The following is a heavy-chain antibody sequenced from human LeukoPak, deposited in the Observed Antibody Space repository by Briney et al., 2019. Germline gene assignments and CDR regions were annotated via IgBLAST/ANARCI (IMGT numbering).Heavy chain of an antibody. V-gene: IGHV1-18*01. D-gene: IGHD3-16*02. CDR2: SSPYNCKT. J-gene: IGHJ1*01. CDR3: ARGLLTFGGVIGGPQALEYFQH. Sequence: ASVTVSCKASGYTFTNYGISWVRQAPGQGLEWMGWSSPYNCKTNYAQKLQGRVTMTTDTSTSTAYMELRSLRSDDTAMYYCARGLLTFGGVIGGPQALEYFQHWGQGTLVTVSS. CDR1: GYTFTNYG.